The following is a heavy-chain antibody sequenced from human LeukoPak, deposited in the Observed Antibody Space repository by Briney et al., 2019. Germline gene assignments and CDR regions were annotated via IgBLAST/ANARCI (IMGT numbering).Heavy chain of an antibody. J-gene: IGHJ4*02. V-gene: IGHV1-18*01. D-gene: IGHD2-15*01. CDR1: GYTFTTYG. Sequence: ASVKVSCKASGYTFTTYGISWVRQAPGQGLEWMGWISAYSGSTNYAQKLQDRVTMTTDTSTSTAYMELRSLRSDDTAVYYCTRASYCSGGSCYSLYWGQGTLVTVSS. CDR2: ISAYSGST. CDR3: TRASYCSGGSCYSLY.